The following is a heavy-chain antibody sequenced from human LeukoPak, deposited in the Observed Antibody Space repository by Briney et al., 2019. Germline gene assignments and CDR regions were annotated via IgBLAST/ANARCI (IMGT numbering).Heavy chain of an antibody. CDR3: ASSRGYYNYVWGSYRLGDIDY. J-gene: IGHJ4*02. V-gene: IGHV4-39*01. CDR2: INYSGST. Sequence: SETLSLTCTVSGGSISSSSYCWGRIRQPPGKGRVWIGSINYSGSTYYNPSIKSRVTITVDTSKNQSPQKLSSVTAADTAVYYCASSRGYYNYVWGSYRLGDIDYWGQGTLVTVSS. CDR1: GGSISSSSYC. D-gene: IGHD3-16*02.